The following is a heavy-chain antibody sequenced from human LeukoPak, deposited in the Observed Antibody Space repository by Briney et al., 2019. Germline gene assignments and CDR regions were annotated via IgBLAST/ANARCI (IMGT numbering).Heavy chain of an antibody. CDR3: AKDFSGYYDSSGYYGGIDY. CDR1: GFTFSSYA. J-gene: IGHJ4*02. CDR2: ISGSSGST. Sequence: GGSLRLSCAASGFTFSSYAMSWVRQAPGKGLEWVSAISGSSGSTYFADSVKGRFTISRDNAKNSLYLQMNSLRAEDTALYYCAKDFSGYYDSSGYYGGIDYWGQGTLVTVSS. V-gene: IGHV3-23*01. D-gene: IGHD3-22*01.